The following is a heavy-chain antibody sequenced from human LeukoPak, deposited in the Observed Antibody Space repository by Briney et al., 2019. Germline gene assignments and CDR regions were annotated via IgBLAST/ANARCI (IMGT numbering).Heavy chain of an antibody. V-gene: IGHV1-46*01. CDR1: GYTFTSYY. D-gene: IGHD3-22*01. CDR2: INPSGGST. J-gene: IGHJ5*02. CDR3: ARGHLYYYDSSGYYPQGFDP. Sequence: ASVKVSCKASGYTFTSYYMHWVRQAPGQGLEWMGIINPSGGSTSYAQKFQGRVTITRNTSISTAYMELSSLRSEDTAVYYCARGHLYYYDSSGYYPQGFDPWGQGTPVTVSS.